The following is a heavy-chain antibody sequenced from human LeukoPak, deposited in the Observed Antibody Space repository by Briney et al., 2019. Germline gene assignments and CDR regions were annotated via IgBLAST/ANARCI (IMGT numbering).Heavy chain of an antibody. Sequence: GASVKVSCKGSGYTFTGYYIHWVRQAPGQGLEWMGWINPNSGGTNYAQKFQGRVTMTRDTSISTAYMELSRLRSDDTAVYYCARVAPMIVVVSFDYGGQGTLVTVSS. J-gene: IGHJ4*02. CDR1: GYTFTGYY. CDR3: ARVAPMIVVVSFDY. CDR2: INPNSGGT. D-gene: IGHD3-22*01. V-gene: IGHV1-2*02.